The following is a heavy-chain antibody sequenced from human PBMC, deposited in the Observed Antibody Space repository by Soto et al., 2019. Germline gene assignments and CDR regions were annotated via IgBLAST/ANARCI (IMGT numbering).Heavy chain of an antibody. V-gene: IGHV4-34*01. CDR3: ARAHLELWFGELYGMDV. Sequence: SETLSLTCAVYGGSFSGYYWSWIRQPPGKGLEWIGEINHSGSTNYNPSLKSRVTISVDTSKNQFSLKLSSVTAADTAVYYCARAHLELWFGELYGMDVWGQGTTVTSP. CDR1: GGSFSGYY. CDR2: INHSGST. D-gene: IGHD3-10*01. J-gene: IGHJ6*02.